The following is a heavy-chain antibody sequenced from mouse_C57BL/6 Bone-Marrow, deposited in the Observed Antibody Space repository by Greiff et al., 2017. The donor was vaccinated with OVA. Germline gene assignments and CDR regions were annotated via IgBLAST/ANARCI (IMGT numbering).Heavy chain of an antibody. CDR2: IWGVGST. V-gene: IGHV2-6*01. D-gene: IGHD2-3*01. J-gene: IGHJ3*01. CDR3: ASVHGYYGFAY. CDR1: GFSLTSYG. Sequence: VQLQQPGPGLVAPSQSLSITCTVSGFSLTSYGVDWVRQSPGKGLEWLGVIWGVGSTNYNSALKSRLSISKDNSKSQVFLKMNSLQTDDTAMYYCASVHGYYGFAYWGQGTLVTVSA.